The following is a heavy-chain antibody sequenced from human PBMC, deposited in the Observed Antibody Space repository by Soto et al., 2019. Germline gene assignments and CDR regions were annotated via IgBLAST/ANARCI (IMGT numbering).Heavy chain of an antibody. CDR1: GGTFSSYA. CDR2: IIPIFGTA. CDR3: ARDWRRSFVSGWFDP. V-gene: IGHV1-69*01. D-gene: IGHD6-13*01. J-gene: IGHJ5*02. Sequence: QVQLVQSGAEVKKPWSSVKVSCKASGGTFSSYAIIWVRQAPGQGLEGMGGIIPIFGTANYARKFQGRVTITADESTSTAYMELSSLRSEDTAVYYCARDWRRSFVSGWFDPWGQGTLVTVSS.